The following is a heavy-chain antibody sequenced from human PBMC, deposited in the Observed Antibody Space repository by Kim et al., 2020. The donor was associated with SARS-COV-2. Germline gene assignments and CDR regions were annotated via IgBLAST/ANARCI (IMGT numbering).Heavy chain of an antibody. CDR3: ARRRMIHYYGSGSTPIDY. J-gene: IGHJ4*02. CDR2: INHSGST. Sequence: SETLSLTCAVYGGSFSGYYWSWIRQPPGKGLEWIGEINHSGSTNYNPSLKSRVTISVDTSKNQFSLKLSSVTAADTAVYYCARRRMIHYYGSGSTPIDYWGQGTLVTVSS. V-gene: IGHV4-34*01. D-gene: IGHD3-10*01. CDR1: GGSFSGYY.